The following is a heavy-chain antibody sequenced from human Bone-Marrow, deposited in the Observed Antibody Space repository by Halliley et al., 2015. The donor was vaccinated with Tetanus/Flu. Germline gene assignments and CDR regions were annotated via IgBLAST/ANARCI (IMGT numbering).Heavy chain of an antibody. CDR3: ARSRGILAAAGSPFDY. V-gene: IGHV6-1*01. CDR1: GDSVSSSAA. D-gene: IGHD6-13*01. J-gene: IGHJ4*02. CDR2: TYYKSKWFN. Sequence: GLVKPSQTLSLTCAISGDSVSSSAAWNWIRQSPSRGFEWLGRTYYKSKWFNDYAPSAKSRITINPDTSKNQFSLQLNSVTPEDTAIYYCARSRGILAAAGSPFDYWGQGTLVTVSS.